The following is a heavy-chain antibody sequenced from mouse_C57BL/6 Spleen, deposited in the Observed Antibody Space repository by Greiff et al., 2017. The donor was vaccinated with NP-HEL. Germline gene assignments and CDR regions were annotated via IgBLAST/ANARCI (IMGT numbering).Heavy chain of an antibody. J-gene: IGHJ2*01. CDR1: GYAFSSYW. CDR2: IYPGDGDT. CDR3: ARDYYGSSYFDY. D-gene: IGHD1-1*01. V-gene: IGHV1-80*01. Sequence: VQLQQSGAELVKPGASVKISCKASGYAFSSYWMNWVKQRPGKGLEWIGQIYPGDGDTNYNGKFKGKATLTADKSSSTAYMQLSNLTSEDSAVYFCARDYYGSSYFDYWGQGTTLTVSS.